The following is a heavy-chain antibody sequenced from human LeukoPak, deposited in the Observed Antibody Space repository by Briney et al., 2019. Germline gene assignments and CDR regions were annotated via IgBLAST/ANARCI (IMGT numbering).Heavy chain of an antibody. CDR1: GFTLCSYA. V-gene: IGHV3-23*01. CDR3: AKGQLGYCSGGSCYGRVFDY. CDR2: ISGSGGST. D-gene: IGHD2-15*01. J-gene: IGHJ4*02. Sequence: GGSLRLSCAAPGFTLCSYAMSWGRPAPGKGLGGVSAISGSGGSTYYADSVKGRFTISRDNSKNTLYLQMNSLRAEDTAVYYCAKGQLGYCSGGSCYGRVFDYWGQGTLVTVSS.